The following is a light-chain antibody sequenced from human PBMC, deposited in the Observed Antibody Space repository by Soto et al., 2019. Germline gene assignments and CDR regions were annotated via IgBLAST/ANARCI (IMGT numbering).Light chain of an antibody. CDR1: QSLGYSGGNTY. V-gene: IGKV2-24*01. CDR2: QVS. CDR3: IQFSHFPRT. Sequence: VLTQTPLSSPVTLGQPASISCRSSQSLGYSGGNTYLSWLQQRPGQPPRLLIYQVSNRFSGATDRFSGSGAGTDFTLKISKVAAEDVAVYSCIQFSHFPRTFGQGPKVEIK. J-gene: IGKJ1*01.